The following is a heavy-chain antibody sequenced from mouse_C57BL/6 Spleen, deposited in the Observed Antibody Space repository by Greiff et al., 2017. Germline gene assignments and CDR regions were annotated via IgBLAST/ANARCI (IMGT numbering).Heavy chain of an antibody. CDR1: GYAFSSSW. V-gene: IGHV1-82*01. J-gene: IGHJ1*03. D-gene: IGHD2-3*01. CDR3: ARCGLLRGWYFDV. CDR2: IYPGDGDT. Sequence: QVQLQQSGPELVKPGASVKISCKASGYAFSSSWMNWVKQRPGKGLEWIGRIYPGDGDTNYNGKFKGKATLTADKSSSTAYMQLSSLTSEDSAVYFCARCGLLRGWYFDVWGTGTTVTVSS.